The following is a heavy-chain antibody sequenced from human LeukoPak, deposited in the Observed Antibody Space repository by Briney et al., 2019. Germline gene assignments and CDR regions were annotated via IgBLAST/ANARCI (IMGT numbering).Heavy chain of an antibody. CDR3: ANDRGVGFGGV. J-gene: IGHJ4*02. Sequence: PGGSLRLSCAASGLTFSGSGMHWVRQTPGKGLEWVAFIWSDGGSKYYPESVRGRFTITRDNSKNTLYLQMNSLRAEDTAVYYCANDRGVGFGGVWGQGTLVTVSS. CDR2: IWSDGGSK. V-gene: IGHV3-30*02. CDR1: GLTFSGSG. D-gene: IGHD3-10*01.